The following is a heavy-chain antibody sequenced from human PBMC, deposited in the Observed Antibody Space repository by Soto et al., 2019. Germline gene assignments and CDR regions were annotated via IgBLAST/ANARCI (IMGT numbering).Heavy chain of an antibody. CDR1: GGTFSCYY. Sequence: SETKSLTCAVDGGTFSCYYWSWIRQPPGKGLEWIGEINHSGSTNYNPSLKSRVTISVDTSKNQFSLKLSSVTAADTAVYYCARGWVVVVAATRHFDYWGQGTLVTVSS. V-gene: IGHV4-34*01. CDR3: ARGWVVVVAATRHFDY. D-gene: IGHD2-15*01. CDR2: INHSGST. J-gene: IGHJ4*02.